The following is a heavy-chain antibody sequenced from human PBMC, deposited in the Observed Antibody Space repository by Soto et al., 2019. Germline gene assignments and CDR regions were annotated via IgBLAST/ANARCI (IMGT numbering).Heavy chain of an antibody. Sequence: LETLSLTCAVYGGSFSGYYWSWIRQPPGKGLEWIGEINHSGSTNYNPSLKSRVTISVDTSKNQFSLKLSSVTAADTAVYYCARGQERLPRGFDYWGQGTLVTVSS. V-gene: IGHV4-34*01. CDR2: INHSGST. D-gene: IGHD1-26*01. CDR3: ARGQERLPRGFDY. CDR1: GGSFSGYY. J-gene: IGHJ4*02.